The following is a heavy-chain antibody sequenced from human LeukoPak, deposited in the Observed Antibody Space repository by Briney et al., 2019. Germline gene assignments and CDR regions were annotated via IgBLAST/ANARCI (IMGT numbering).Heavy chain of an antibody. J-gene: IGHJ6*03. V-gene: IGHV1-69*05. CDR1: GGTFSSYA. CDR3: ARAGAAAGTEYYYYMDV. CDR2: IIPIFGTA. Sequence: GSSVTVSCKASGGTFSSYAISWVRQAPGQGLEWMGGIIPIFGTANYAQKFQGRVTITTDESTSTAYMELSSLRSEDTAVYYCARAGAAAGTEYYYYMDVWGKGTTVTVSS. D-gene: IGHD6-13*01.